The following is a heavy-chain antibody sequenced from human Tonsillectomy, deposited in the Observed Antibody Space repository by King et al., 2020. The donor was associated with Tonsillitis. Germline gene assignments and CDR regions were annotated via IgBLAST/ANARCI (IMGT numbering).Heavy chain of an antibody. Sequence: VQLVQSGGGLVQPGGSLRLSCAASGFTFSSYAMSWVRQAPGKGLEWVSAISGSGGSTYYADSVKGRFTIAREHSKNTLYLQMNSLRAEDTAVYYCAKVLSIAVAGKLDYWGQGTLVTVSS. V-gene: IGHV3-23*04. CDR1: GFTFSSYA. J-gene: IGHJ4*02. CDR2: ISGSGGST. D-gene: IGHD6-19*01. CDR3: AKVLSIAVAGKLDY.